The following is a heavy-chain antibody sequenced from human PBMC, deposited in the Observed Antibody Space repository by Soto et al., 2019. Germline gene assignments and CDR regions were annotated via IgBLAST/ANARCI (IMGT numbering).Heavy chain of an antibody. J-gene: IGHJ4*02. V-gene: IGHV1-2*04. CDR1: GYTFTGYD. Sequence: ASVEVSCKASGYTFTGYDMHWVRQAPGQGLEWMGWINPNSGGTNYAQKFQGWVTMTRDTSISTAYMELSWLRSDDTAVYYCARADGYNFLEGYWGQGTLVTVYS. CDR2: INPNSGGT. CDR3: ARADGYNFLEGY. D-gene: IGHD5-12*01.